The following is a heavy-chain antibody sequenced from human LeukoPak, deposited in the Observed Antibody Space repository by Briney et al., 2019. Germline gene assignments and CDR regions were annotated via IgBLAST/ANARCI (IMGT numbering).Heavy chain of an antibody. CDR3: GKTTTGYSSGRYPAWPVDY. Sequence: GGSLRLSCAASGFTFSSYAMYWVRQAPGKGLEWVSGIFGSGGSAHYADSVKGRFTISRDNSKNTVYLQMNSLRAEDTAVYYCGKTTTGYSSGRYPAWPVDYWGQGTLVTVSS. CDR2: IFGSGGSA. D-gene: IGHD6-19*01. V-gene: IGHV3-23*01. CDR1: GFTFSSYA. J-gene: IGHJ4*02.